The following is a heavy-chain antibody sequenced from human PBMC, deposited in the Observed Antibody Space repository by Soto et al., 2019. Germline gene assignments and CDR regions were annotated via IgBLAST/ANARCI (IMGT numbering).Heavy chain of an antibody. CDR1: GFTFDDYA. Sequence: GGSLRLSCAASGFTFDDYAMHWVRQAPGKGLEWVSGISWNSGSIGYADSVKGRFTISRDNAKNSLYLQMNSLRAEDTALYYCAARSGSYYYWGQGTLVTVSS. CDR3: AARSGSYYY. J-gene: IGHJ4*02. CDR2: ISWNSGSI. V-gene: IGHV3-9*01. D-gene: IGHD3-10*01.